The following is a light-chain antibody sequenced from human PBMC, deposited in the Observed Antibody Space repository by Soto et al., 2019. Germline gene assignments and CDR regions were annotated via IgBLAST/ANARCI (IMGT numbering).Light chain of an antibody. CDR1: RSVSSSY. Sequence: EIVLTQSPGILSLSPGERATLSCRARRSVSSSYLAWYQQKPGQAPRLLIYGASSRATGIPDRFSGSGSGTDFTLTISRLEPEDFAVYYCQQYGSSPGTFGQGTKVDI. V-gene: IGKV3-20*01. J-gene: IGKJ1*01. CDR3: QQYGSSPGT. CDR2: GAS.